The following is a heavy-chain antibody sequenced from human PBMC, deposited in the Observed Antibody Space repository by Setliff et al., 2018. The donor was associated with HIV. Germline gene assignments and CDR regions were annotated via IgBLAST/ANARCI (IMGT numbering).Heavy chain of an antibody. CDR3: ATRPRIAARPFDY. V-gene: IGHV4-31*03. CDR2: IFHSGDT. Sequence: SETLSLTCSVSGVSVGSGDYYWHWIRQHPEKALEWIGYIFHSGDTYCNPSLKSRISMSVDTSKNQFSLELTSLTAADTAVYYCATRPRIAARPFDYWGQGMLVTAPQ. CDR1: GVSVGSGDYY. J-gene: IGHJ4*02. D-gene: IGHD6-6*01.